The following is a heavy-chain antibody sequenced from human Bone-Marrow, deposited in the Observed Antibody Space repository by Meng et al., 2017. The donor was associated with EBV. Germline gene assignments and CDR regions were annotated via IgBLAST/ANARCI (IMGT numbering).Heavy chain of an antibody. D-gene: IGHD5-24*01. CDR2: TIPLFGPA. CDR3: ARPDDYNFKGFYH. J-gene: IGHJ4*02. CDR1: GGSFSRYG. Sequence: QVQLVQSGAEVKKSGSSVKVSCQGSGGSFSRYGVVWVRQAPGLGLEWMGGTIPLFGPAKFARKFQGRVTVTADESTNTAYMELSSLTSEDTAVYFCARPDDYNFKGFYHWGQGTLVTVSS. V-gene: IGHV1-69*01.